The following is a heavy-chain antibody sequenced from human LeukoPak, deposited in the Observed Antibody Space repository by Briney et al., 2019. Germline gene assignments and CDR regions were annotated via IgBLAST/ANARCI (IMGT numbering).Heavy chain of an antibody. J-gene: IGHJ4*02. CDR2: IYYSGST. CDR1: GGSISSGDYY. D-gene: IGHD6-19*01. V-gene: IGHV4-30-4*08. Sequence: SETLSLTXTVSGGSISSGDYYWSWIRQPPGKGLEWIGYIYYSGSTYYNPSLKSRVTISVDTSKNQFSLKLSSVTAADTAVYYCARDRSGWYDYWGQGTLVTVSS. CDR3: ARDRSGWYDY.